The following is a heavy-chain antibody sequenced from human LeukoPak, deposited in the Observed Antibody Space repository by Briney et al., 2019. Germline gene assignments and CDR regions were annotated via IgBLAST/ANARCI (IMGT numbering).Heavy chain of an antibody. CDR3: ARARYDSNGYYLDS. Sequence: PSQTLSLTCTVSGGSISSGDYYWSWIRQPPGKGLEWIGYIYYSGSTYYNPSLKSRVTISVDTSKNQFSLRLTSVTAADTAVYYCARARYDSNGYYLDSWGQGTLVTVSS. D-gene: IGHD3-22*01. CDR2: IYYSGST. V-gene: IGHV4-30-4*08. J-gene: IGHJ4*02. CDR1: GGSISSGDYY.